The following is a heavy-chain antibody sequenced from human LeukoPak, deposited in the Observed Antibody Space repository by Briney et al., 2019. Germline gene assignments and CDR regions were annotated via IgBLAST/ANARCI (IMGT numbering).Heavy chain of an antibody. CDR1: GFTFTSYA. D-gene: IGHD3-3*01. J-gene: IGHJ4*02. CDR2: ISASGSST. CDR3: AKGAQYDFWTGYTLEYFDV. Sequence: GGSLRLSCAASGFTFTSYAMNWVRQAPGKGLEWVSFISASGSSTHYADSVKGRFTISRDNSNNTLYLQISSLGAEDTAAYYCAKGAQYDFWTGYTLEYFDVWGKGTLVTVSS. V-gene: IGHV3-23*01.